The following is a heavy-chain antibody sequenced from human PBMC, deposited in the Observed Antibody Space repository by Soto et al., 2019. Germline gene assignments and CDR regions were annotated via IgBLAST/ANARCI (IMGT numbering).Heavy chain of an antibody. CDR2: ISAYNGNT. CDR1: GYTFTGYG. Sequence: ASVKVSCKASGYTFTGYGISWVRQAPGQGLEWMGWISAYNGNTNYAQKLQGRVTMTTDTSTSTAYMELRSLRSDDTAVYYCARAIEVLNYYDSSGYSPFDYWDQ. CDR3: ARAIEVLNYYDSSGYSPFDY. D-gene: IGHD3-22*01. J-gene: IGHJ4*01. V-gene: IGHV1-18*01.